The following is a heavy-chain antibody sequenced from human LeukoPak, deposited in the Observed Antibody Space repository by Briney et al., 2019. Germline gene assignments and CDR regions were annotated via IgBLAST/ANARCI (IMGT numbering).Heavy chain of an antibody. CDR2: IIPIFGTA. V-gene: IGHV1-69*05. CDR3: ARAYCSSTSCYGGFDY. D-gene: IGHD2-2*01. CDR1: GGTFSSYA. J-gene: IGHJ4*02. Sequence: GASMKVSCKASGGTFSSYAISWVRQAPGQGLEWMGGIIPIFGTANYAQKFQGRVTITTDESTSTAYMELSSLRSEDTAVYYCARAYCSSTSCYGGFDYWGQGTLVTVSS.